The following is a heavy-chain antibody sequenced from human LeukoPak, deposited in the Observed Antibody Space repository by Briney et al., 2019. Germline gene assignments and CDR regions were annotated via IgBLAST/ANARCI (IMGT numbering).Heavy chain of an antibody. CDR2: ITSSGETT. CDR3: ARLHYYDSSGYYLPTDDAFDI. CDR1: KFPFTIYA. J-gene: IGHJ3*02. D-gene: IGHD3-22*01. Sequence: GGSLRLSCAASKFPFTIYAMSWVRQAPGKGLEWVSSITSSGETTYYADSVKGRFTISRDNAKNSLYLQMNSLRAEDTAVYYCARLHYYDSSGYYLPTDDAFDIWGQGTMVTVSS. V-gene: IGHV3-48*03.